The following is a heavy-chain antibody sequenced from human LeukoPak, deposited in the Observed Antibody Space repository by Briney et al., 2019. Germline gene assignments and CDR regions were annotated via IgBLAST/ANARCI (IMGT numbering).Heavy chain of an antibody. CDR2: ITSDGIST. CDR1: GFTFSGTW. J-gene: IGHJ4*02. Sequence: GGSLRLSCAASGFTFSGTWMHWVRQPPGKGLVWVARITSDGISTTYAESVKGRFTISRDNAKNTLYLQMNSLRAEDTAVYYCAKPKAPSEYFDYWGQGTLVTVSS. CDR3: AKPKAPSEYFDY. V-gene: IGHV3-74*03.